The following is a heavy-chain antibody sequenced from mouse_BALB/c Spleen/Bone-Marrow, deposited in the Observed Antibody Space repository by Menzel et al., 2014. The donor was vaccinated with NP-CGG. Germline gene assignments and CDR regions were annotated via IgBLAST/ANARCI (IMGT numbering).Heavy chain of an antibody. J-gene: IGHJ3*01. V-gene: IGHV4-1*02. CDR3: ARLGYYGSFLY. Sequence: EVKLMESGGGLVQPGGSLKLSCAASGFDFSRYWMSWVRQAPGKGLGWIGEINPDSSTINYTPSLKDKFIISRDNAKNTLYLQMSKVRSEDTALYYCARLGYYGSFLYWGQGTLVPVSA. CDR1: GFDFSRYW. D-gene: IGHD1-2*01. CDR2: INPDSSTI.